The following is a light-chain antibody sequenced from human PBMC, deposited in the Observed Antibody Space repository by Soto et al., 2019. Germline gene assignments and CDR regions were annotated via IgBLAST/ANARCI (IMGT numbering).Light chain of an antibody. CDR3: QQYSSYPYT. CDR2: KAS. J-gene: IGKJ2*01. CDR1: QSINNW. V-gene: IGKV1-5*03. Sequence: DIQMTQSPSILSASVGDRVTITCRASQSINNWLAWYQQRPGKAPKLLIYKASSLETGVPSRVSGSGSGTEFTLTISSLQPEDFATYYCQQYSSYPYTFGQGTKLEIK.